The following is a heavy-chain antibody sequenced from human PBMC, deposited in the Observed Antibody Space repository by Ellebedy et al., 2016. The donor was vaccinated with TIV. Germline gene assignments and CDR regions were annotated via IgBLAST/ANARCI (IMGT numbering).Heavy chain of an antibody. CDR1: GASFSGYY. D-gene: IGHD3/OR15-3a*01. CDR2: INHSGST. Sequence: GSLRLSCAVYGASFSGYYWTWIRQPPGEGLEWIGEINHSGSTNYNPSLKSRVTISVDTSKNKFSLKLSSVTAADTAVYYCASEGIRMFGLLLSPGSLDVWGPGTTVTVTS. CDR3: ASEGIRMFGLLLSPGSLDV. V-gene: IGHV4-34*01. J-gene: IGHJ6*02.